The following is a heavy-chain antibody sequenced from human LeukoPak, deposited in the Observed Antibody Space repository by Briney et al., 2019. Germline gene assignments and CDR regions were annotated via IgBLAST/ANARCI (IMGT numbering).Heavy chain of an antibody. CDR2: INHSGST. CDR1: GGSFSGYY. D-gene: IGHD3-3*01. Sequence: PSETLSLTCAVYGGSFSGYYWSWIRQPPGKGLEWIGEINHSGSTNYIPSLKSRVTISVDTSKNQFSLKLSSVTAADTAVYYCARGPSLRVFWSGYYNFDYWGQGTLVTVSS. CDR3: ARGPSLRVFWSGYYNFDY. V-gene: IGHV4-34*01. J-gene: IGHJ4*02.